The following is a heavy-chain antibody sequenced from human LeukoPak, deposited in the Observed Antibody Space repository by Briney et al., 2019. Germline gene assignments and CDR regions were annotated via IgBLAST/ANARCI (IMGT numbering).Heavy chain of an antibody. CDR2: TYYSGST. D-gene: IGHD2-2*01. CDR1: GVSISSTNYY. J-gene: IGHJ4*02. V-gene: IGHV4-39*01. Sequence: SETLSLTCTVSGVSISSTNYYWGWLRQPPGKGLEWIGSTYYSGSTYYNPSRKSRVTISVNTSRNQFSLKLSSVTAADTAVYYCARHYSSATSCFDYWGQGTLVAVSS. CDR3: ARHYSSATSCFDY.